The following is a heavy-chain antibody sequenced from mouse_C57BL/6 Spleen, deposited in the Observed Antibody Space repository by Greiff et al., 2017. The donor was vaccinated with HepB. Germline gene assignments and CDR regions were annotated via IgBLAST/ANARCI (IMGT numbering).Heavy chain of an antibody. CDR1: GFTFSDYY. J-gene: IGHJ2*01. D-gene: IGHD3-2*02. Sequence: EVQLVESGGGLVQPGGSLKLSCAASGFTFSDYYMYWVRQTPEKRLEWVAYISNGGGSTYYPDTVKGRFTISRDNAKNTLYLQMSRLKSEDTAMYYCARTSSGHGQYFDYWGQGTTLTVSS. V-gene: IGHV5-12*01. CDR2: ISNGGGST. CDR3: ARTSSGHGQYFDY.